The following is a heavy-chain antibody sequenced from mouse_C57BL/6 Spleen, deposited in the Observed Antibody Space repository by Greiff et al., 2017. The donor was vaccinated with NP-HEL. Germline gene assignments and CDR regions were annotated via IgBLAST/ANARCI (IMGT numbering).Heavy chain of an antibody. D-gene: IGHD1-1*01. Sequence: EVKLVESGGGLVQPKGSLKLSCAASGFSFNTYAMNWVRQAPGKGLEWVARIRSKSNNYATYYADSVKDRFTISRDDSESMLYLQMNNLKTEDTAMYYCVRQTTVVYWYFDVWGTGTTVTVSS. V-gene: IGHV10-1*01. CDR1: GFSFNTYA. CDR3: VRQTTVVYWYFDV. J-gene: IGHJ1*03. CDR2: IRSKSNNYAT.